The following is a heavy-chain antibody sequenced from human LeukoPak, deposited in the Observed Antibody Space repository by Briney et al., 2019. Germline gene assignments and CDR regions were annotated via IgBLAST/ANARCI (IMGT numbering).Heavy chain of an antibody. V-gene: IGHV1-18*01. Sequence: ASVKVSCKASGYTFTSHGISWVRQAPGQGLEWMGWTGTHNGNTNYAQNLQGRVTMTTDTSTSTAYMELRGLRSDDTAVHYCARNRGERGSFDYWGQGTLVTVSS. D-gene: IGHD1-1*01. CDR1: GYTFTSHG. J-gene: IGHJ4*02. CDR2: TGTHNGNT. CDR3: ARNRGERGSFDY.